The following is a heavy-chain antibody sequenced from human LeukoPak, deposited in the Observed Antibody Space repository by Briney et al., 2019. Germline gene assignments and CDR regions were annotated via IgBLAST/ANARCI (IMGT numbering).Heavy chain of an antibody. CDR2: INHSGST. J-gene: IGHJ4*02. D-gene: IGHD2-15*01. CDR3: ARGLVAYYFDY. Sequence: SETLSLTCAVYGGSFSGYYWSWIRQPPGKGLEWIGEINHSGSTNYNPSLKSRVTISVDTSKNQFSLELSSVTAADTAVYYCARGLVAYYFDYWGQGTLVTVSS. CDR1: GGSFSGYY. V-gene: IGHV4-34*01.